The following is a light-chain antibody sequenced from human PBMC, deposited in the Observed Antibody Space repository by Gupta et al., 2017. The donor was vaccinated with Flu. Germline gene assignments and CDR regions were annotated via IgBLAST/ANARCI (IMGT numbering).Light chain of an antibody. CDR1: QGLVYSDGNTY. J-gene: IGKJ1*01. CDR3: MQGAHWPWA. CDR2: LVT. Sequence: DVGMTQSPLSLAVTLGQSASISCRSSQGLVYSDGNTYLHWFQQRPGQSPRRLIYLVTKRDSGVPDRFSGSGSGTDFTLRISRVEAEDVGVYFCMQGAHWPWAFGQGTKLEIK. V-gene: IGKV2-30*01.